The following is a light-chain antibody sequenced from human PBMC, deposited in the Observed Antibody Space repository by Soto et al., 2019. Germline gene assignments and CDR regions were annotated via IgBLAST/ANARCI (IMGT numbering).Light chain of an antibody. CDR1: QSVSPS. J-gene: IGKJ1*01. Sequence: MRTQSQATLSLSLGERVTLSGRICQSVSPSLAWYQQIPGQLPRLLNYRASTRATGNQARFRGSGSETGFTLTIHSLQSEDFAIYYCQQYNDWPPWTFGHGTKVDIK. CDR3: QQYNDWPPWT. CDR2: RAS. V-gene: IGKV3-15*01.